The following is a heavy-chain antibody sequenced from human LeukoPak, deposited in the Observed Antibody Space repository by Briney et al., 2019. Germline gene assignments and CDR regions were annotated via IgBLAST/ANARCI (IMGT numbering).Heavy chain of an antibody. J-gene: IGHJ5*02. CDR3: ARGPTNTFTHNWFDP. CDR2: TSAFSGNT. CDR1: GYTFTTSG. D-gene: IGHD2-2*02. V-gene: IGHV1-18*01. Sequence: ASVKVSCKASGYTFTTSGVTWVRQAPGQGLEWMGWTSAFSGNTKYARSLQGRVTMTTDTSTSTAYMELRSLICDRQAVDHCARGPTNTFTHNWFDPWGQGTLVTVSS.